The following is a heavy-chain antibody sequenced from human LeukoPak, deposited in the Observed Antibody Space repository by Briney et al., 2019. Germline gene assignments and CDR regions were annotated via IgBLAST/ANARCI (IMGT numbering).Heavy chain of an antibody. J-gene: IGHJ6*03. D-gene: IGHD1-26*01. CDR1: GFTFTSYN. V-gene: IGHV3-21*06. Sequence: PGGSLRLSCAASGFTFTSYNMNWVRQAPGKGLEWVSSITSSSSYIYYADSVKGRFTISRDNAKNSLYLQMDSQRVEDTAVYYCARDPYSGNYGAYYYYYMDVWGKGTTVTISS. CDR2: ITSSSSYI. CDR3: ARDPYSGNYGAYYYYYMDV.